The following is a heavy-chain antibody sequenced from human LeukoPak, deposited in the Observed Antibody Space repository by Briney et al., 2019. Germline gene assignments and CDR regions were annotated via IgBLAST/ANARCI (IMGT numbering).Heavy chain of an antibody. CDR1: GFTFSSSA. Sequence: GGSLRLSCAASGFTFSSSAMSWVRQAPGKGLEWVSGISWNSGSIGYADSVKGRFTISRDNAKNSLYQQMNSLRAEGTALYYCAKPRRSFYYYYGMDVWGQGTTVTVSS. CDR2: ISWNSGSI. CDR3: AKPRRSFYYYYGMDV. J-gene: IGHJ6*02. V-gene: IGHV3-9*01.